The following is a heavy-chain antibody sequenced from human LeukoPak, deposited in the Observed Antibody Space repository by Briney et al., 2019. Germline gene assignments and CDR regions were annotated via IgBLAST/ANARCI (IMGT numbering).Heavy chain of an antibody. CDR2: IYYSGSI. CDR1: GGSISSYY. CDR3: ARDLGYCSSTSCPDDAFDI. Sequence: SETLSLTCTVSGGSISSYYWSWIRQPPGKGLEWIGFIYYSGSINYNPSLKSRVTISVDTSKNQFSLKLSSVTAADTAVYYCARDLGYCSSTSCPDDAFDIWGQGTMVPVSS. J-gene: IGHJ3*02. D-gene: IGHD2-2*01. V-gene: IGHV4-59*12.